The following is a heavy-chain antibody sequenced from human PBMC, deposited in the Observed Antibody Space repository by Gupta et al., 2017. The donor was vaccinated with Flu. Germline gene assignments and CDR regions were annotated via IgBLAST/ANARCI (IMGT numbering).Heavy chain of an antibody. Sequence: EVQLVESGGGLVQPGRSLRLSFAASGFTFDAFAMHWVRQAPGKGLEWVSGISWDSGTIGYADSVKGRFIISRDNAKNSLYLQMNNLRAEDTAFYYCIKDTAPYYDSSGYYPDYWGQGTLVTVSS. J-gene: IGHJ4*02. D-gene: IGHD3-22*01. V-gene: IGHV3-9*01. CDR2: ISWDSGTI. CDR1: GFTFDAFA. CDR3: IKDTAPYYDSSGYYPDY.